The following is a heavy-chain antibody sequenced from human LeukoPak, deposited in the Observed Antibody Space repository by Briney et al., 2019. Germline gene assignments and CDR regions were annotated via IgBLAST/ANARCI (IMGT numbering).Heavy chain of an antibody. CDR1: GGSISSGGYY. J-gene: IGHJ4*02. V-gene: IGHV4-31*03. CDR2: IYYTGRT. Sequence: SETLSLTCTVSGGSISSGGYYRNWIRQHPTEGLEWIGHIYYTGRTTYNPSVKSRVTISADTSKNQFSLKLNSVIAADTAVYFCASAPLGNSFGYMAYWGQGALVTVSS. D-gene: IGHD5-18*01. CDR3: ASAPLGNSFGYMAY.